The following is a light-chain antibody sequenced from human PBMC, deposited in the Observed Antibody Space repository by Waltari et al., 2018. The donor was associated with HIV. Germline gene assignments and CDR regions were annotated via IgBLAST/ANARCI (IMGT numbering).Light chain of an antibody. V-gene: IGLV2-14*01. CDR3: GSFAYGSTFYV. CDR2: EVI. CDR1: NNDLGYYDY. Sequence: QSALTQPASMSGSPGQSITISCTGTNNDLGYYDYVSWYQHYPGKAPKLLIYEVINRPPGISSRFAGSKSGNTASLTISGLQAEDEADYFCGSFAYGSTFYVCGNGT. J-gene: IGLJ1*01.